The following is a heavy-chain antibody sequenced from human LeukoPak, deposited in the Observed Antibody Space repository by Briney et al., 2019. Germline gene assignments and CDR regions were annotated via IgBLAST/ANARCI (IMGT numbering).Heavy chain of an antibody. J-gene: IGHJ4*02. CDR1: GGSFSGYY. V-gene: IGHV3-7*04. CDR3: ARGVPTGY. CDR2: IKQGGSEK. Sequence: ETLSLTCAVYGGSFSGYYWSWIRQAPGKGLEWVANIKQGGSEKYYVDSVKGRFTISRDNAKNSLYLQMNSLRAEDTAVYYCARGVPTGYWGQGTLVTVSS. D-gene: IGHD4-17*01.